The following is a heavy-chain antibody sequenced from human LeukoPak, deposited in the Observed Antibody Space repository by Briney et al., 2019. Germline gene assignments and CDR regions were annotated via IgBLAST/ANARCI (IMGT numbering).Heavy chain of an antibody. J-gene: IGHJ3*01. D-gene: IGHD5-12*01. CDR3: ARAGGSRYGYAFDV. V-gene: IGHV3-33*08. CDR2: IWHDGSNK. CDR1: GFTFSSHS. Sequence: PGGSLRLSCAASGFTFSSHSMNWDRQAPGKGLEWVAVIWHDGSNKYYADSVKGRFTISRDNSENTLYLQMNSLRVEDTALFYCARAGGSRYGYAFDVWGQGTLVTVSS.